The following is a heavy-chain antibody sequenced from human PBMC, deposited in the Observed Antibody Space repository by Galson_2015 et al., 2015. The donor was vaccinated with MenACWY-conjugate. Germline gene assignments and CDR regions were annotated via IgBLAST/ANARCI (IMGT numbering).Heavy chain of an antibody. Sequence: SLRLSCAASGFTFSSYSMNWVRQAPGKGLEWVSYISSSSSTIYYADSVKGRFTISRDNAKNSLYLQMNGLRAEDTAVYYCARDRTVVVVAARITTFDYWGQGTLVTVSS. CDR1: GFTFSSYS. CDR3: ARDRTVVVVAARITTFDY. V-gene: IGHV3-48*04. CDR2: ISSSSSTI. J-gene: IGHJ4*02. D-gene: IGHD2-15*01.